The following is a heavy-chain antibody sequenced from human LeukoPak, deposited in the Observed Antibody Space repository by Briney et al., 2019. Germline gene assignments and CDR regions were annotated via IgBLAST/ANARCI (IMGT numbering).Heavy chain of an antibody. Sequence: GGSLRLSCAASGYTFSSYAMSWVRQAPGKGLEWVSAISGSGGSTYYADSVKGRFTISRDNSKNTLYLQMNSLRAEDTAVYYCAKSAACSSTSCAMGDAFDIWGQGTMVTVSS. J-gene: IGHJ3*02. CDR2: ISGSGGST. CDR1: GYTFSSYA. D-gene: IGHD2-2*01. CDR3: AKSAACSSTSCAMGDAFDI. V-gene: IGHV3-23*01.